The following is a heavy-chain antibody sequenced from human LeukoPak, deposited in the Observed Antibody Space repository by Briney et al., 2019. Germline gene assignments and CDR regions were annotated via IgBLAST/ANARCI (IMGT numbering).Heavy chain of an antibody. CDR3: ARDGYLAPVIAYLDY. Sequence: GGSLRLSCAASGFTFSSYWMHWVRQSPGKGLEWDGQVKGDGSRANYADSVKGRFTISRDNAKNTVYLQLNSLRAEDTAVYYCARDGYLAPVIAYLDYWGQGTPVTVSS. D-gene: IGHD2-2*03. J-gene: IGHJ4*02. V-gene: IGHV3-74*01. CDR1: GFTFSSYW. CDR2: VKGDGSRA.